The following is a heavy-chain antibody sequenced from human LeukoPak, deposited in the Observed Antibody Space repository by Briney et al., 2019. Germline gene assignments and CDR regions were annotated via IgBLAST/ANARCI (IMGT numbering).Heavy chain of an antibody. V-gene: IGHV4-34*01. CDR3: ARLRLGHNWFDP. CDR2: INHSGST. D-gene: IGHD3-9*01. Sequence: PSETLSLTCAVYGGSFSGYYWSWIRQPPGKGLEWIGEINHSGSTNYNPSLKSRVTISVDTSKNQFSLKLSPVTAADTAVYYCARLRLGHNWFDPWGQGTLVTVSS. J-gene: IGHJ5*02. CDR1: GGSFSGYY.